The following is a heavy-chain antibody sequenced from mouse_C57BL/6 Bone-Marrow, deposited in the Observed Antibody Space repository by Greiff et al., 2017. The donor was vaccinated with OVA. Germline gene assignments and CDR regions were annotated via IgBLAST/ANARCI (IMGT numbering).Heavy chain of an antibody. D-gene: IGHD6-1*01. V-gene: IGHV1-81*01. Sequence: QVQLQQSGAELARPGASVKLSCKASGYTFTSYGISWVKQRTGQGLEWIGEIYPRSGNTYYNEKFKGKATLTADKSSSTAYMELRSLTSEDAAVYFCARRGAPWFACWGQGTLVTVSA. J-gene: IGHJ3*01. CDR1: GYTFTSYG. CDR3: ARRGAPWFAC. CDR2: IYPRSGNT.